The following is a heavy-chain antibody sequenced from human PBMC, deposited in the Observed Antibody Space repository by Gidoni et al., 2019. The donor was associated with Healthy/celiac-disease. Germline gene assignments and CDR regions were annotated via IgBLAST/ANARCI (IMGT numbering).Heavy chain of an antibody. CDR1: GYTCTGYY. J-gene: IGHJ6*02. CDR3: ARGVAARLYYYGMDV. D-gene: IGHD2-15*01. V-gene: IGHV1-2*04. Sequence: QVQLVQSGAEVKKPGASVKVSCKASGYTCTGYYMHWVRQAPGQGLEWMGWINPNSGGTNYAQKFQGWVTMTRDTSISTAYMELSRLRSDDTAVYYCARGVAARLYYYGMDVWGQGTTVTVSS. CDR2: INPNSGGT.